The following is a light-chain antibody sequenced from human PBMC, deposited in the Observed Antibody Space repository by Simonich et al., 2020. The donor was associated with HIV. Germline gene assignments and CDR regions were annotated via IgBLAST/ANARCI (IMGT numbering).Light chain of an antibody. J-gene: IGKJ4*01. CDR2: WAS. CDR3: QQYYSTPLT. V-gene: IGKV4-1*01. CDR1: QSLLYSSNNRHY. Sequence: EIVLTQSPDSLPVSLGEWATINCKSIQSLLYSSNNRHYLACYQQKPGQPPKLLIYWASTRESGVPDRFSGSGSGTDFTLTISSLQAEDVAVYYCQQYYSTPLTFGGGTKVEIK.